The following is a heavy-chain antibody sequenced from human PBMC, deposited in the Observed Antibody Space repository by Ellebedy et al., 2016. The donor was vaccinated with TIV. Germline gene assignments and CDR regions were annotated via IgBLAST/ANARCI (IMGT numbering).Heavy chain of an antibody. Sequence: SVKVSXXASGGTFSSYAVSWVRQAPGQGLEWMGGIIPNFGTTHYAQNFQGRVTITADESTSTAYMEMSSLRSEDTAVYYCARGRAPLGFHYGLDVWGQGTTVIVSS. D-gene: IGHD7-27*01. CDR2: IIPNFGTT. J-gene: IGHJ6*02. CDR1: GGTFSSYA. V-gene: IGHV1-69*13. CDR3: ARGRAPLGFHYGLDV.